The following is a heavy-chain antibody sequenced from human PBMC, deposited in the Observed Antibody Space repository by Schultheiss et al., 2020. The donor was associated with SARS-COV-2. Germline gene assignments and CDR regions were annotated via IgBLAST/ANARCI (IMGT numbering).Heavy chain of an antibody. D-gene: IGHD5-24*01. Sequence: GESLKISCAASGFTFSSYWMSWVRQAPGKGLEWVANIKQDGSEKYYVDSVKGRFTISRDNAKNSLYLQMNSLRAEDTAVYYCARTPRDGYNGNYGMDVWGQGTTVTVSS. J-gene: IGHJ6*02. CDR1: GFTFSSYW. V-gene: IGHV3-7*01. CDR2: IKQDGSEK. CDR3: ARTPRDGYNGNYGMDV.